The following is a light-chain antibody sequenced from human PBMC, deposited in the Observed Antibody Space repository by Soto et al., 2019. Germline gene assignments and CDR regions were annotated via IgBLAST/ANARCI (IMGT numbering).Light chain of an antibody. V-gene: IGKV1-5*03. CDR2: RAS. J-gene: IGKJ2*01. CDR1: QSISTY. Sequence: DIQMTQSPSTLSASVGDRVTITCRASQSISTYLAWYQQKPGKAPKLLIYRASSLESGVPSRFSGSGSETEFTLIISGLQPDDFATYLCQQCNTYPYTFGQGTTLEIK. CDR3: QQCNTYPYT.